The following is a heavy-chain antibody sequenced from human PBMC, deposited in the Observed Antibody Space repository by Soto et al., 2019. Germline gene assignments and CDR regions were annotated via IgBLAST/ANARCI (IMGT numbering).Heavy chain of an antibody. CDR2: ISGSGDRT. CDR1: GFTFSSYA. Sequence: EVQLLESGGDLVQPGGSLRLSCAASGFTFSSYAMSWVRQAPGKGLEWVSAISGSGDRTYYTDSVKGRFTISRDNSKNTLYLQMNSLRVEDTAVYYCAKEPGGVGWFDPWGQGTLVTVSS. J-gene: IGHJ5*02. V-gene: IGHV3-23*01. D-gene: IGHD3-16*01. CDR3: AKEPGGVGWFDP.